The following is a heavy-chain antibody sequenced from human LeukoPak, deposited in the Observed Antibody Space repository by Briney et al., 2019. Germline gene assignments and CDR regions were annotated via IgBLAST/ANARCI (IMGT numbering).Heavy chain of an antibody. V-gene: IGHV1-69*04. D-gene: IGHD1-1*01. Sequence: SLKVSCKASGGTFSSYAISWVRQAPGQGLEWMGRIIPIFGIANYAQKVQGRVTITADKSTSTAYMELRSLRSEDTAVYYCARSGPYLEFEPERRSWFDPWGQGTLVTVSS. CDR3: ARSGPYLEFEPERRSWFDP. CDR1: GGTFSSYA. CDR2: IIPIFGIA. J-gene: IGHJ5*02.